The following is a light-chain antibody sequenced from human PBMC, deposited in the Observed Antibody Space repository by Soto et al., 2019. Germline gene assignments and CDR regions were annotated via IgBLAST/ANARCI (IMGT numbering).Light chain of an antibody. CDR2: DVT. CDR1: SSDFAIYNS. Sequence: QSALTQPASVSGSPGQSITLLCIGTSSDFAIYNSVSWYQQHPGKAPKLMIHDVTNRPSGVSGRFSGSRSGNTASLTISGLQAEDEADYYCSSFTSSSSYVFGPGTKLTVL. J-gene: IGLJ1*01. V-gene: IGLV2-14*01. CDR3: SSFTSSSSYV.